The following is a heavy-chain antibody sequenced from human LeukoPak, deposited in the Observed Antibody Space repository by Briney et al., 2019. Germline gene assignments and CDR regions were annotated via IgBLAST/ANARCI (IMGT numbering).Heavy chain of an antibody. J-gene: IGHJ4*02. CDR2: MYSGGTT. CDR3: ARDRRDGYCLGH. Sequence: PGGPLRLSCTGSGFTVSSSYMSWVRQTPGKGLEWVSVMYSGGTTYYADSVKGRFTISRDSSKNTVNLQMNSLRAEDTAVYYCARDRRDGYCLGHWGQGTLVTVSS. D-gene: IGHD5-24*01. CDR1: GFTVSSSY. V-gene: IGHV3-66*01.